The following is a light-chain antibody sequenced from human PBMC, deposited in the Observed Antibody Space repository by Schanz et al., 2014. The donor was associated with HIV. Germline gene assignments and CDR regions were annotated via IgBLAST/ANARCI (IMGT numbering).Light chain of an antibody. CDR2: EVS. CDR1: SSDVGGYNY. CDR3: TSYGGSNNLL. V-gene: IGLV2-8*01. J-gene: IGLJ2*01. Sequence: QSVLTQPPSASGSPGQSVTISCTGTSSDVGGYNYVSWYQQHPGKAPKLMIYEVSERPSGVPDRFSGAKSGNTAFLLVSGLQDEDEADYYCTSYGGSNNLLFGGGTKLTVL.